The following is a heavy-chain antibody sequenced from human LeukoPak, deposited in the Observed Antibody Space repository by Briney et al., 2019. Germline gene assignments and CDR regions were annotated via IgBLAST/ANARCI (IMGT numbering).Heavy chain of an antibody. CDR3: AKPRAVGVNAFFDY. CDR1: GFTFSSYW. CDR2: INSDGSST. Sequence: GGSLRLSCAASGFTFSSYWMHWVRQAPGKGLVWVARINSDGSSTTYADSVKGRFTISRDNSKNTLYLQMNSLRAEDTAIYYCAKPRAVGVNAFFDYWGQGTLVTVSS. J-gene: IGHJ4*02. V-gene: IGHV3-74*01.